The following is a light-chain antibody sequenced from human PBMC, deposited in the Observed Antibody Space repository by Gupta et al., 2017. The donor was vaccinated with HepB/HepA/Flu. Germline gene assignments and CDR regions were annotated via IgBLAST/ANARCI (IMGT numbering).Light chain of an antibody. J-gene: IGLJ2*01. Sequence: RAMTISCIATSSDVGDYNYVPWYQHHPCKVPKLLLYDVSYRPSGVSNRFSGSKSGNTASLTISGLQTEDEADYYCNSYTTINTVIFGGGTKLTVL. CDR3: NSYTTINTVI. CDR2: DVS. V-gene: IGLV2-14*03. CDR1: SSDVGDYNY.